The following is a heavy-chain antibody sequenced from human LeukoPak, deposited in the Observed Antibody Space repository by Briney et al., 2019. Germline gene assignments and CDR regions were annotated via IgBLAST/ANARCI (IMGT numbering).Heavy chain of an antibody. V-gene: IGHV1-24*01. D-gene: IGHD3-10*01. Sequence: GSSVKVSCKVSGYTLTELSMHSVRQAAGKGREGMGGFDPEDGETIYAQKFKGRVTMTEDTSTDTAYMELSSLRSEDTAVYYCATSLLWFGEFVDYWGQGTLVTVSS. CDR2: FDPEDGET. CDR1: GYTLTELS. J-gene: IGHJ4*02. CDR3: ATSLLWFGEFVDY.